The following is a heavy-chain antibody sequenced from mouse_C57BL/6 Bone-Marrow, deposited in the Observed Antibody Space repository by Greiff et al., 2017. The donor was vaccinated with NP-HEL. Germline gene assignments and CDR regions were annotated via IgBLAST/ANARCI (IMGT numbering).Heavy chain of an antibody. J-gene: IGHJ2*01. CDR2: IYPGSGNT. CDR1: GYTFTDYY. Sequence: VQLKESGAELVRPGASVKLSCKASGYTFTDYYINWVKQRPGQGLEWIASIYPGSGNTYYNEKFKGKATLTAEKSSSTAYMQLSSLTSEDSAVYFCARGTFWYWGQGTTLTVSS. CDR3: ARGTFWY. V-gene: IGHV1-76*01.